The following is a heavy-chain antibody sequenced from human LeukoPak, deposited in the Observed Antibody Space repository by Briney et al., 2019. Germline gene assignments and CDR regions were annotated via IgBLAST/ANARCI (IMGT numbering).Heavy chain of an antibody. V-gene: IGHV3-21*01. CDR1: GFSFGSYD. D-gene: IGHD2-2*01. CDR2: ITTSSSYI. CDR3: ASHIVVVTAIRYYAMDV. Sequence: GGSLRLSCAASGFSFGSYDMNWVRQAPGTGLEWVSSITTSSSYIYYADSVKGRFTVSRDNAKNSLYLQMNSLRAEDTAVYYCASHIVVVTAIRYYAMDVWGQGTTVTVSS. J-gene: IGHJ6*02.